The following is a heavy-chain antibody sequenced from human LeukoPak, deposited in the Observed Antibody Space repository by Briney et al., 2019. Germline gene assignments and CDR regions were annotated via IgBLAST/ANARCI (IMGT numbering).Heavy chain of an antibody. J-gene: IGHJ5*02. V-gene: IGHV4-59*08. CDR2: IYYSGST. Sequence: SETLSLTCTVSGGSISSYYWNWIRQPPGKGLEWIGNIYYSGSTNYNPSLKSRVTISVDTSKNQFSLKLSSVTAADTAVYYCARLGVRYSTSSWWFDPWGQGTLVTVSS. CDR1: GGSISSYY. D-gene: IGHD6-6*01. CDR3: ARLGVRYSTSSWWFDP.